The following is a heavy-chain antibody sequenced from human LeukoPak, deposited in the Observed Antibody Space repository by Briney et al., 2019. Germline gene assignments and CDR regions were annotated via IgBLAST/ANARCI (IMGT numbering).Heavy chain of an antibody. J-gene: IGHJ6*03. V-gene: IGHV4-59*08. CDR3: ARHIGGGIEDMDV. CDR2: IYVTGN. Sequence: PSDTLTLICTVSGGSTGTYYWSWVRQSPGKGLEWIGYIYVTGNRYNPYLQSRVTISVDTSRNQFFLKMSSVTAADTAVYYCARHIGGGIEDMDVWGKGTKVTVSS. D-gene: IGHD3-16*02. CDR1: GGSTGTYY.